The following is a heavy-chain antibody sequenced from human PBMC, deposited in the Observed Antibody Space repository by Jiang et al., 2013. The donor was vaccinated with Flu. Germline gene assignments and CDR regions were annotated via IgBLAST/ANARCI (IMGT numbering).Heavy chain of an antibody. Sequence: VQLVESGGGLVKPGGSLRLSCAASGFRFSDYYMSWLRQAPGKGLEWLSYIRSGGVYPNYADSVKGRFTISRDNANNLLFLEMNSLRAEDTAVYYCATGAAGGHDFWGQGILVTVSS. J-gene: IGHJ4*02. CDR1: GFRFSDYY. V-gene: IGHV3-11*05. D-gene: IGHD2-15*01. CDR2: IRSGGVYP. CDR3: ATGAAGGHDF.